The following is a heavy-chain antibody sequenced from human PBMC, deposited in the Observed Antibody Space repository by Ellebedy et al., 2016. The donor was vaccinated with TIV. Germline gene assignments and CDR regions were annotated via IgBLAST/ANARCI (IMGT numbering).Heavy chain of an antibody. Sequence: AASVTVSCKASGYTFTRYAMHWVRQAPGQRLEWMGWINAGNGNRMYSQNFQGRVTISSDTSASTAYMELSSLRSEDTAVYYCARDLSDWGPGTMVTVSS. CDR1: GYTFTRYA. V-gene: IGHV1-3*01. CDR2: INAGNGNR. CDR3: ARDLSD. J-gene: IGHJ4*02.